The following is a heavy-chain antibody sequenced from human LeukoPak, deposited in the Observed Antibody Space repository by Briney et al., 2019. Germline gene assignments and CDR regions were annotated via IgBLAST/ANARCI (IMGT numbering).Heavy chain of an antibody. CDR3: AKDSRSSCCYTPLFDY. J-gene: IGHJ4*02. D-gene: IGHD2-2*02. V-gene: IGHV3-43D*04. CDR1: GFTFDDYA. CDR2: ISWDGGST. Sequence: GGSLRLSCAASGFTFDDYAMHWVRQAPGKGLEWVSLISWDGGSTYYADSVKGRFTISRDNSKNSLYLQMNSLRAEDTALYYCAKDSRSSCCYTPLFDYWGQGTLVTASS.